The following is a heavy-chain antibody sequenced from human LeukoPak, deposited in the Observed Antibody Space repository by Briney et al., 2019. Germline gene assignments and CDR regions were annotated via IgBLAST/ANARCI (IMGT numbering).Heavy chain of an antibody. V-gene: IGHV3-21*01. CDR3: ARLREIPVFGVVTNSTSYLDY. CDR1: GFTFSSYA. CDR2: ISSSKTYI. D-gene: IGHD3-3*01. Sequence: PGGSLRLSCAASGFTFSSYAMSWVRQAPGKGLEWVSSISSSKTYIYYADSVKGRFTISRDNVKNSLYLQMNSLRAEDTAVYYCARLREIPVFGVVTNSTSYLDYWGQGTLVTVSS. J-gene: IGHJ4*02.